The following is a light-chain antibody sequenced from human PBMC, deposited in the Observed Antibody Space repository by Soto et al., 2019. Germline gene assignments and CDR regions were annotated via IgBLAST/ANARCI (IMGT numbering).Light chain of an antibody. Sequence: QSALAQPASVSGSPGQSITISCTGTDSDVGAYDSVSWYRQHPHKARQLIIYKGTQRPSGVSNRISGATSGNAASLTISGLQADDEADYFCCSSAPESTYVFGTGTKLTVL. CDR1: DSDVGAYDS. V-gene: IGLV2-23*01. CDR2: KGT. CDR3: CSSAPESTYV. J-gene: IGLJ1*01.